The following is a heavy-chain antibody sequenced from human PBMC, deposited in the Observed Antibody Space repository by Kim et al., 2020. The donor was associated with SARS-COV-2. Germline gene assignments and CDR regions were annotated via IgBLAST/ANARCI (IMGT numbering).Heavy chain of an antibody. Sequence: GGSLRLSCAASGFTFSRYDMHWVRQAPGKGLEWVAVIWYDGSNKYYSDSVKGRFTISRDNSKNTLYLQMNSLRAEDTAVYYCARDAAHLDYAFDVWGQGTMVTVSS. CDR1: GFTFSRYD. V-gene: IGHV3-33*01. J-gene: IGHJ3*01. CDR3: ARDAAHLDYAFDV. CDR2: IWYDGSNK. D-gene: IGHD6-6*01.